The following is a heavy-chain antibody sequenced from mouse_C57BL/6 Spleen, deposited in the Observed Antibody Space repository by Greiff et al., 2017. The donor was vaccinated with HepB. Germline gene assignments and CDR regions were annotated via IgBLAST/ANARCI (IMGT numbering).Heavy chain of an antibody. Sequence: EVKLMESGGGLVQPGGSLKLSCAASGFTFSDYYMYWVRQTPEKRLEWVAYISNGGGSTYYPDTVKGRFTISRDNAKNTLYLQMSRLKSEDTAMYYCARGDITTVEGYAMDYWGQGTSVTVSS. CDR2: ISNGGGST. V-gene: IGHV5-12*01. CDR1: GFTFSDYY. CDR3: ARGDITTVEGYAMDY. J-gene: IGHJ4*01. D-gene: IGHD1-1*01.